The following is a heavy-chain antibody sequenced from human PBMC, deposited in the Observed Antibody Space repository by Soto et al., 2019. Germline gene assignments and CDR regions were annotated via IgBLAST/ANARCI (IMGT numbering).Heavy chain of an antibody. CDR3: ARQDGSGPFDY. D-gene: IGHD3-10*01. V-gene: IGHV5-51*01. CDR2: IYPGDSDI. J-gene: IGHJ4*02. Sequence: PGESLKISCTYSGPMFPNRWFAWVRQVPGKGLEWMGIIYPGDSDIKYNPSFEGQVTISADKSISTAYLQWRSLEATDSAIYYCARQDGSGPFDYWGQGTRVTVSS. CDR1: GPMFPNRW.